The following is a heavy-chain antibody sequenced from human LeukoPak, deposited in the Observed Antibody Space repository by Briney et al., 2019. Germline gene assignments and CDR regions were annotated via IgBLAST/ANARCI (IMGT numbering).Heavy chain of an antibody. Sequence: GASVKASCKASGYTFTSYGISWVRQAPGQGLEWMGWISAYNGNTNYAQKLQGRVTMTTDTSTSTAYMELRSLRSDDTAVYYCARGLFPSLGYYDSRTVNWGQGTLVTVSS. D-gene: IGHD3-22*01. J-gene: IGHJ4*02. CDR2: ISAYNGNT. V-gene: IGHV1-18*01. CDR1: GYTFTSYG. CDR3: ARGLFPSLGYYDSRTVN.